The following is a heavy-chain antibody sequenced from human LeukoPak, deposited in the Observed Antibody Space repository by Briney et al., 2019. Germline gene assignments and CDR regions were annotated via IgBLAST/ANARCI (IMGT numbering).Heavy chain of an antibody. D-gene: IGHD2-15*01. Sequence: GGPLRLCCAAAGFTVTNNGMIWGRHATGTWLPLGSVIYSGGSTYFADSVKGRFTISRDNSKNTLSLQMNSLRAEDTAVYYCARDLISGPATHDSWGQGALVTVSS. V-gene: IGHV3-66*01. J-gene: IGHJ4*02. CDR2: IYSGGST. CDR1: GFTVTNNG. CDR3: ARDLISGPATHDS.